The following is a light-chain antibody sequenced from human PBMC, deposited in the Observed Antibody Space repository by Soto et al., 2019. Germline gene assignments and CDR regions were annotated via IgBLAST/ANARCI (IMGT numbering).Light chain of an antibody. J-gene: IGLJ2*01. CDR2: SNN. Sequence: QSVVTQPPSASGTPGQRVTISCSGSSSNIGSNTVNWYQQLQGTAPKLLIYSNNRRPSGVPDRFSGFKSGTSASLAISGLQSEDEADYYCAAWDDSLNGPVFGGGTKVTVL. CDR3: AAWDDSLNGPV. V-gene: IGLV1-44*01. CDR1: SSNIGSNT.